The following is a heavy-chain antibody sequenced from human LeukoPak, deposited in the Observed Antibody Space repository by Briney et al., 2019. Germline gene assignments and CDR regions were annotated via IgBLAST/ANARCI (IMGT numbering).Heavy chain of an antibody. V-gene: IGHV1-18*04. Sequence: ASVKVSCKASGYTFTGYYMYWVRQAPGQGLEWMGWISAYNGNTNYAQKLQGRVTMTTDTSTSTAYMELRSLRSDDTAVYYCARDGVLRFLEWLSNDAFDIWGQGTMVTVSS. CDR1: GYTFTGYY. D-gene: IGHD3-3*01. J-gene: IGHJ3*02. CDR2: ISAYNGNT. CDR3: ARDGVLRFLEWLSNDAFDI.